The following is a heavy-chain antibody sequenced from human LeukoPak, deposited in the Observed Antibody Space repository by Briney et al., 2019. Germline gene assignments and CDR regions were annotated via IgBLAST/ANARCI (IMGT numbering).Heavy chain of an antibody. CDR2: INPTGVST. J-gene: IGHJ3*02. CDR1: GYTFIRYY. CDR3: ARDSGYYYRSDTFDI. D-gene: IGHD3-22*01. Sequence: ASVKVSCKASGYTFIRYYIHWVRQAPRQGLEWMGIINPTGVSTTYAQKFQGRVTMTWDMSTSTVYMELSSLGSEDTAMYYCARDSGYYYRSDTFDIWGQGTMVSVSS. V-gene: IGHV1-46*01.